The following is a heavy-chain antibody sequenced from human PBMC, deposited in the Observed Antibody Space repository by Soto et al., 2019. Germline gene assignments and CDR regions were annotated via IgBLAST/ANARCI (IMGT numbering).Heavy chain of an antibody. V-gene: IGHV3-23*01. CDR2: ISGSGGST. Sequence: EVQLLESGGGLVQPGGSLRLSCAASGFTFSSYAMNWVRQAPGKGLEWVSGISGSGGSTYYADSVKGRFTISRDNSKNTLYLQMNSLRAEDTAVYYCAKDRFGEYFYYGMDVLGQGTTVTVSS. CDR1: GFTFSSYA. D-gene: IGHD3-10*01. J-gene: IGHJ6*02. CDR3: AKDRFGEYFYYGMDV.